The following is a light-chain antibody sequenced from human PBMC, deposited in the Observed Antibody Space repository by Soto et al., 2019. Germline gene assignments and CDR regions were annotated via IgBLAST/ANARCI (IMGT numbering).Light chain of an antibody. CDR3: QQYNSDST. CDR2: KAS. CDR1: QSISIW. Sequence: DIQMTQSPSTLSASVGDRVTITCRASQSISIWLAWYQQKPGKAPKLLIYKASSLKSGVPSRFSGSGSGTEFTLTINSLQPDDFATYYCQQYNSDSTFGQGTKVEIK. V-gene: IGKV1-5*03. J-gene: IGKJ1*01.